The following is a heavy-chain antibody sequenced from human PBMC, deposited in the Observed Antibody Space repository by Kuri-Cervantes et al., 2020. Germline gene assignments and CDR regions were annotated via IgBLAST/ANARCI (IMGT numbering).Heavy chain of an antibody. CDR2: INHSGST. CDR3: ARGWPQRPFDY. V-gene: IGHV4-34*01. J-gene: IGHJ4*02. Sequence: SQTLSLTCAVYGGSFSGYYWSWIRQPPGKGLEWIGEINHSGSTNYNPSLKSRVTISVDTSKNQFSLKLSSVTAADTAVYYCARGWPQRPFDYWGQGTLVTVSS. CDR1: GGSFSGYY. D-gene: IGHD5-12*01.